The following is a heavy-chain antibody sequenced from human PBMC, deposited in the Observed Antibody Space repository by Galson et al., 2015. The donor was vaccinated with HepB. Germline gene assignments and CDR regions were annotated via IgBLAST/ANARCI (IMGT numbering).Heavy chain of an antibody. Sequence: SLRLSCAASGFTFSSYAMSWVRQAPGKGLEWVSAISGSGGSTYYADSVKGRFTISRDNSKNTLYLQMNSLRAEDTAVYYCAKDHLKTGYCSGGSCYPGYWGQGTLVTVSS. D-gene: IGHD2-15*01. CDR3: AKDHLKTGYCSGGSCYPGY. CDR2: ISGSGGST. V-gene: IGHV3-23*01. CDR1: GFTFSSYA. J-gene: IGHJ4*02.